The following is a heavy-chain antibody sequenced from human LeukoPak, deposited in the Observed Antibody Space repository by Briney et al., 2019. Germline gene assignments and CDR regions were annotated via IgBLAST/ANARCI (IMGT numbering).Heavy chain of an antibody. D-gene: IGHD4-17*01. V-gene: IGHV4-39*01. CDR3: ASVDYGDFPDY. CDR1: GDSISNSRYY. J-gene: IGHJ4*02. CDR2: IYFSGST. Sequence: PSETLSLTCTVSGDSISNSRYYWGWIRQSPGKGLEWIANIYFSGSTYYNPSLKSRVSMSVDTSKNQLSLNLTSVTAADTAVYYCASVDYGDFPDYWGQGTLLTVSS.